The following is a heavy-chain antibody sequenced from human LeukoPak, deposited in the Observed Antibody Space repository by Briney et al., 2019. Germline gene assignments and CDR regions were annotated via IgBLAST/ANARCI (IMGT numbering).Heavy chain of an antibody. V-gene: IGHV3-9*03. D-gene: IGHD6-13*01. CDR1: GFTFDDYA. CDR2: ISWNSGSI. J-gene: IGHJ4*02. CDR3: AKDMAAAVNYYFDY. Sequence: GGSLRRSCAASGFTFDDYAMHWVRQAPGNGLGWGSGISWNSGSIGYADSVKGRFTIYRDNAKNSLERQRDSLRAEAMAFYYCAKDMAAAVNYYFDYWGQGTLVTVSS.